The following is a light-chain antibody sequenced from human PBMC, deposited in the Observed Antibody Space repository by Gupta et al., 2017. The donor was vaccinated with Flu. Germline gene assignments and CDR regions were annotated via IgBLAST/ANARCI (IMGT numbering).Light chain of an antibody. V-gene: IGLV2-14*01. CDR3: SSYTTSSYVV. Sequence: HSAXTQPAXVSGSPGQSITISCTGTSNDVGAYDYVSGYQQHPGKAPKLIIYQITNRPSGLASRFSGSKSGNAASLTISGLQAEDEADYYCSSYTTSSYVVFGGGTKLTVL. CDR1: SNDVGAYDY. CDR2: QIT. J-gene: IGLJ2*01.